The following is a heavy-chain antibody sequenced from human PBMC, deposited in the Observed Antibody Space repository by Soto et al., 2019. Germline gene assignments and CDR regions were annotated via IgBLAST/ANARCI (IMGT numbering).Heavy chain of an antibody. CDR3: ARGGATTMTLFDD. J-gene: IGHJ4*02. V-gene: IGHV3-23*01. CDR1: GFTFSSYA. D-gene: IGHD4-17*01. CDR2: ISGSGGTT. Sequence: GGSLRLSCEVSGFTFSSYAMSWVRQAPGKGLEWLSGISGSGGTTYYADSVKGRFTISRDKSKTTLYLLMNGLRAEDTAVYYCARGGATTMTLFDDWGRGTLVTVSS.